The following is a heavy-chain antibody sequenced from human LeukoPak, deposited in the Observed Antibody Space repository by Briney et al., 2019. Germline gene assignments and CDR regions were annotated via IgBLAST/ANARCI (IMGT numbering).Heavy chain of an antibody. CDR2: ISGSGGST. CDR1: GFSFSSYN. CDR3: AKDSDPVRDAFDI. J-gene: IGHJ3*02. Sequence: GGSLRLSCAASGFSFSSYNLNWVRQAPGKGLEWVSAISGSGGSTYYADSVKGRFTISRDNSKNTLYLQMNSLRAEDTAVYYCAKDSDPVRDAFDIWGQGTMVTVSS. V-gene: IGHV3-23*01.